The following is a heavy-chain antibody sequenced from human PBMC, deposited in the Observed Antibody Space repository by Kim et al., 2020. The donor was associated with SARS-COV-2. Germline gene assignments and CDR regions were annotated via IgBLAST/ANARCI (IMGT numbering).Heavy chain of an antibody. Sequence: SETLSLTCTVYGGSFSGYYWSWIRQSPGKGLEWIGEINHSRSSNYNPSLKNRVTISVEKSKNQFSLNLTSVTAADRAVYYCTRRRQVSLYLYYYGMDVWGQGTTVTVS. J-gene: IGHJ6*02. V-gene: IGHV4-34*01. CDR3: TRRRQVSLYLYYYGMDV. D-gene: IGHD3-16*02. CDR1: GGSFSGYY. CDR2: INHSRSS.